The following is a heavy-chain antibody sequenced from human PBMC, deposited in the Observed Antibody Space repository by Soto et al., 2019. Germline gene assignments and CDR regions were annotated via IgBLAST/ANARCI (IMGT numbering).Heavy chain of an antibody. V-gene: IGHV3-53*01. J-gene: IGHJ4*02. CDR2: ISSGGST. CDR3: SGSYYNSYSFHFDY. D-gene: IGHD3-10*01. CDR1: GFTVSSNY. Sequence: GGSLRLSCAASGFTVSSNYMSWVRQAPGKGLEWVSVISSGGSTYYADSVKGRFTISRDNSKNTLLLQMNSLRAEDTAVYFCSGSYYNSYSFHFDYWGQGTLVTVSS.